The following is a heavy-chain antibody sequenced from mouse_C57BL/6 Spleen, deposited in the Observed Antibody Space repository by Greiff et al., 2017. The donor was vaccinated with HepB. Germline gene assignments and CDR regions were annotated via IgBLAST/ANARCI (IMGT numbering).Heavy chain of an antibody. CDR1: GFTFSDYG. CDR2: ISSGSSTI. Sequence: EVHLVESGGGLVKPGGSLKLSCAASGFTFSDYGMHWVRQAPEKGLEWVAYISSGSSTIYYADTVKGRFTISRDNAKNTLFLQMTSLRSEDTAMYYCARSFHHGSSYDWFAYWGQGTLVTVSA. J-gene: IGHJ3*01. CDR3: ARSFHHGSSYDWFAY. D-gene: IGHD1-1*01. V-gene: IGHV5-17*01.